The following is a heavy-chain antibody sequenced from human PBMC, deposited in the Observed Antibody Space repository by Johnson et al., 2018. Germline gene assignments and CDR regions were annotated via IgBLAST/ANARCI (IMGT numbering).Heavy chain of an antibody. J-gene: IGHJ1*01. V-gene: IGHV3-33*01. D-gene: IGHD4-11*01. CDR2: IWYDGSNK. CDR1: EFTFSTYG. CDR3: ARARMPYSDYLEYFQH. Sequence: QVQLVESGGGVVQPGRSLRLSCAASEFTFSTYGMHWVRQAPGKGLEWVAVIWYDGSNKYYADSVKGRFTISRDNSKNTLYLQMNSLRAEDTAVYYCARARMPYSDYLEYFQHWGQGTLVTVSS.